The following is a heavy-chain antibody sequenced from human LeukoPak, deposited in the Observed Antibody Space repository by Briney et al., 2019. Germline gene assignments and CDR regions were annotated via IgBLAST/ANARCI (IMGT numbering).Heavy chain of an antibody. CDR3: AKDSYGDYGGPYWYFDL. D-gene: IGHD4-17*01. J-gene: IGHJ2*01. CDR2: ISWNSGSI. CDR1: GFTFDDYA. V-gene: IGHV3-9*01. Sequence: GRSLRLSCAASGFTFDDYAMHWVRQAPGKGLEWGSGISWNSGSIGYADSVKGRFTISRDNAKNSLYLQMNSLRAEDTALYYCAKDSYGDYGGPYWYFDLWGRGTLVTVSS.